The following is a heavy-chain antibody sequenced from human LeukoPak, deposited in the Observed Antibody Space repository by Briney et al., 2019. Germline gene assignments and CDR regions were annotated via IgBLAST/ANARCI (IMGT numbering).Heavy chain of an antibody. CDR2: ISSSGSTI. Sequence: PGGSLRLSCAASGFTFSSYEMNWARQAPGKGLEWVSYISSSGSTIYYADSVKGRFTISRDNAKNSLYLQMNSLRAEDTAVYYCARSEDTAMAPFDYWGQGTLVTVSS. CDR3: ARSEDTAMAPFDY. CDR1: GFTFSSYE. J-gene: IGHJ4*02. V-gene: IGHV3-48*03. D-gene: IGHD5-18*01.